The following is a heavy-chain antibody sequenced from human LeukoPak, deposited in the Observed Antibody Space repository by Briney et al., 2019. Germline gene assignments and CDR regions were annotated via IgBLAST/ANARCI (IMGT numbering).Heavy chain of an antibody. CDR2: ISSSGSTI. J-gene: IGHJ4*02. CDR3: AREEYYGSGSYYKGPLFDY. D-gene: IGHD3-10*01. Sequence: GGSLRLSCGASGFTFSSYEMNWVRQAPGKGLEWVSYISSSGSTIYYADSVKGRFTISRDNAKNSLYLQMNSLRAEDTAVYYCAREEYYGSGSYYKGPLFDYWGQGTLVTVSS. CDR1: GFTFSSYE. V-gene: IGHV3-48*03.